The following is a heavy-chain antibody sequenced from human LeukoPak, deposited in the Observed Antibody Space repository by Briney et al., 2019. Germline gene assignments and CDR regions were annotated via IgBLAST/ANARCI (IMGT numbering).Heavy chain of an antibody. V-gene: IGHV3-30-3*01. CDR1: GFTFSSYA. CDR3: AREGYYGSGSPPSLYFDY. D-gene: IGHD3-10*01. CDR2: TSSDLNVK. Sequence: GGSLRLSCAASGFTFSSYAMHWVRQAPGKGLKWVAVTSSDLNVKLYADSVKGRFTISRDNSRSTLYLQMNSLRPGDTAIYYCAREGYYGSGSPPSLYFDYWGQGTLVTVSS. J-gene: IGHJ4*02.